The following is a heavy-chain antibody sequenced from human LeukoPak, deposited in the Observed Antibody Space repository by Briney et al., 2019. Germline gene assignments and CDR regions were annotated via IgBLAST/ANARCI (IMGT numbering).Heavy chain of an antibody. CDR3: ARDGAYYDILTGTYFDY. D-gene: IGHD3-9*01. Sequence: GRSLRLSCAASGFTFSSYAMHWVRQAPGKGLEWVAVISYDGSNKYYADSVKGRFTISRDNSKNTLYLQMNSLRAEDTAVYYCARDGAYYDILTGTYFDYWGQGTLVTVSS. CDR1: GFTFSSYA. V-gene: IGHV3-30-3*01. J-gene: IGHJ4*02. CDR2: ISYDGSNK.